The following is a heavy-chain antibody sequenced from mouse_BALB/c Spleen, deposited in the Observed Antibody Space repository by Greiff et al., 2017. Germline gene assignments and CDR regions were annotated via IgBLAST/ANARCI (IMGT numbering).Heavy chain of an antibody. CDR3: AREGGLTGPFAY. CDR1: GYSITSGYY. Sequence: ESGPGLVKPSQSLSLTCSVTGYSITSGYYWNWIRQFPGNKLEWMGYISYDGSNNYNPSLKNRISITRDTSKNQFFLKLNSVTTEDTATYYCAREGGLTGPFAYWGQGTLVTVSA. D-gene: IGHD4-1*01. J-gene: IGHJ3*01. CDR2: ISYDGSN. V-gene: IGHV3-6*02.